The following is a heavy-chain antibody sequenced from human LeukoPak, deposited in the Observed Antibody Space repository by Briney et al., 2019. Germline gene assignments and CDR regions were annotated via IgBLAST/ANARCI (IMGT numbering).Heavy chain of an antibody. V-gene: IGHV1-2*02. D-gene: IGHD1-26*01. CDR1: GYTFTSYG. J-gene: IGHJ5*02. CDR2: INPNSGGT. Sequence: ASVKVSCKASGYTFTSYGISWVRQAPGQGLEWMGWINPNSGGTNYAQKFQGRVTMTRDTSISTAYMELSRLRSDDTAVYYCARDQRELPPQYNWFDPWGQGTLVTVSS. CDR3: ARDQRELPPQYNWFDP.